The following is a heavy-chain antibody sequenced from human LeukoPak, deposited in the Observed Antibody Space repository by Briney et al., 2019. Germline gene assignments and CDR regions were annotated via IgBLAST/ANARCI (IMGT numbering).Heavy chain of an antibody. J-gene: IGHJ6*03. Sequence: SETLSLTCAVYGGSFSGYSWSWIRQPPGKGLEWIGEINQSGSTNYNPSLKSRVSTSVDTSKNQFSLKLSSVTAADTAVYYCARGTRDFWSGSGSVGGGYYYMDVWGKGTTVTVSS. CDR3: ARGTRDFWSGSGSVGGGYYYMDV. D-gene: IGHD3-3*01. V-gene: IGHV4-34*01. CDR2: INQSGST. CDR1: GGSFSGYS.